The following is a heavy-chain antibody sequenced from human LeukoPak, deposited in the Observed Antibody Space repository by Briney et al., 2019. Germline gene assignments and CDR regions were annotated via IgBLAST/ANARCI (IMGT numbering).Heavy chain of an antibody. Sequence: PSETLSLTCTVSGASVSSDYWSWIRQSPGKGLEWIGYIYHSGHTMSNPSLKSRVSLSLDTSNNQFSLKLSSVTAADTAVYYCARHPFQYPFDHWGQGTVVTVSS. D-gene: IGHD2/OR15-2a*01. CDR1: GASVSSDY. V-gene: IGHV4-59*08. CDR3: ARHPFQYPFDH. J-gene: IGHJ5*02. CDR2: IYHSGHT.